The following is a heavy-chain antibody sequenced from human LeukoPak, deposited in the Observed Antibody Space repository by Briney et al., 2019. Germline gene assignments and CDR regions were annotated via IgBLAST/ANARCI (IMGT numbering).Heavy chain of an antibody. CDR2: INTNTGNP. CDR1: GYTFTSYG. CDR3: ATLPLDCGGYNTCDVDY. Sequence: GASVKVSCKASGYTFTSYGISWVRQAPGQGLEWMGWINTNTGNPRYAQGFARRFVFSLDTSVSTAYLQISSLKTEDTAIYYCATLPLDCGGYNTCDVDYWGQGTLVTVSS. D-gene: IGHD2-21*01. J-gene: IGHJ4*02. V-gene: IGHV7-4-1*02.